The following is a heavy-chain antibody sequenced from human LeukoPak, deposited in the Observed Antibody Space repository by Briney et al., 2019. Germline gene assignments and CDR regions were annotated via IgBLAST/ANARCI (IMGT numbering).Heavy chain of an antibody. CDR2: ISYDGSNK. CDR1: GFTFSSYA. J-gene: IGHJ4*02. V-gene: IGHV3-30-3*01. CDR3: AKGAAAFDY. D-gene: IGHD6-13*01. Sequence: GGSLRLSCAASGFTFSSYAMHWVRQAPGKGLEWVAVISYDGSNKYYADSVKGRFTISRDNSKNTLYLQMNSLRAEDTAVYYCAKGAAAFDYWGQGTLVTVSS.